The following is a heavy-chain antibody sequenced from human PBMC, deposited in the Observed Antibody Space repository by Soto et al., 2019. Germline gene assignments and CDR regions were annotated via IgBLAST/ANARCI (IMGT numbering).Heavy chain of an antibody. J-gene: IGHJ3*02. CDR1: GGTFSSYA. CDR2: IIPIFGTA. CDR3: ARDPGKRDSSGYLLGAFDI. Sequence: GASVKVSCKASGGTFSSYAISWVRQAPGQGLEWMGGIIPIFGTANYAQKFQGRVTITADESTSTAYMELSSLRSEDTAVYYCARDPGKRDSSGYLLGAFDIWGQGTMVTVSS. V-gene: IGHV1-69*13. D-gene: IGHD3-22*01.